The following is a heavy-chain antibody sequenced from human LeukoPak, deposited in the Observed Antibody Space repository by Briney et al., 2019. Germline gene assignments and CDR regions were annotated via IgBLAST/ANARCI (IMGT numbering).Heavy chain of an antibody. CDR3: ATYGGDWKFDS. Sequence: RTSETLSLTCAVYGGSFSGYYWSWIRQPPGKGLEWIGEINHSGSTNYNPSLKSRVTISVDTSKNQFSLKLSSVTAADTAVYYCATYGGDWKFDSWGQGTLVTVSS. D-gene: IGHD2-21*01. V-gene: IGHV4-34*01. CDR1: GGSFSGYY. CDR2: INHSGST. J-gene: IGHJ4*02.